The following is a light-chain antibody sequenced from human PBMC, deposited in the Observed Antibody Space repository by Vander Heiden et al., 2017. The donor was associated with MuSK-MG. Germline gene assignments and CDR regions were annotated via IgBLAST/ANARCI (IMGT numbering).Light chain of an antibody. J-gene: IGLJ3*02. CDR2: VKSDGSH. CDR1: SRHSGYA. CDR3: QTWGTGIQV. V-gene: IGLV4-69*01. Sequence: VLTQSPSASASLGASVKLTCTPSSRHSGYALPWHQQQPEKGPRYLMKVKSDGSHSKGDGIPDRFSGSSSGAERYLTISTLQSEDEADYYCQTWGTGIQVFGGGTKLTVL.